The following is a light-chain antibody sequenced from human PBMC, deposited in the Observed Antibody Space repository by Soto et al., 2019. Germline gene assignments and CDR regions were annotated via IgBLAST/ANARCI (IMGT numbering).Light chain of an antibody. J-gene: IGKJ3*01. V-gene: IGKV3-20*01. CDR3: QQYGRSPIFT. CDR1: QSVSRNY. CDR2: GAT. Sequence: EIVLTQSPGTLSLSPGERATLSCSARQSVSRNYLAWYQQKPGQAPRLLIYGATNMATGIPDRFSGSVSWADFTLTICRLESEDFAVYYCQQYGRSPIFTFGHGTKVDI.